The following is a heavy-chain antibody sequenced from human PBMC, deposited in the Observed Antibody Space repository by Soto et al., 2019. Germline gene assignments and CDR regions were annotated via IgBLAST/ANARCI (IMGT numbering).Heavy chain of an antibody. CDR2: IYHSGST. CDR3: ARDLSYYDSSGYYDWFDP. D-gene: IGHD3-22*01. Sequence: PSETLSLTCAVSGGSISSSNWWSWVRQPPGKGLEWIGEIYHSGSTNYNPSLKSRVTISVDKSENQFSLKLSSVTAADTAVYYCARDLSYYDSSGYYDWFDPWGQGTLVTVSS. CDR1: GGSISSSNW. V-gene: IGHV4-4*02. J-gene: IGHJ5*02.